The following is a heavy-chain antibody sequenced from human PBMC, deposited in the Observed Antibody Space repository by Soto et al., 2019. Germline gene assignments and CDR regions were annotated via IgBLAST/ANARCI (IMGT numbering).Heavy chain of an antibody. V-gene: IGHV4-4*07. Sequence: SVTLSLTFTVSGGSMSSYYWSWIRQRAGKGLEWIRRIYASGSTDYNSSFKSRVTMSIDMSKNQFSLKLSSVTAADTAVYFCARVKTVDYYGMGVWGQGTTVTVSS. CDR1: GGSMSSYY. CDR3: ARVKTVDYYGMGV. CDR2: IYASGST. J-gene: IGHJ6*02.